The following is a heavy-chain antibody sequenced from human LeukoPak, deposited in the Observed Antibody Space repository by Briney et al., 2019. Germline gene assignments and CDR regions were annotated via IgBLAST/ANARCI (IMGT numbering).Heavy chain of an antibody. CDR1: GGSFSGYY. CDR2: INHSGST. D-gene: IGHD5-18*01. Sequence: PSETLSLTCAVYGGSFSGYYWSWIRQPPGKGLEWIGEINHSGSTNYNPSLKSRVTISVDTSKNQFSLKLSSVTAADAAVCYCARGRGYSYGLFDPWGQGTLVTVSS. CDR3: ARGRGYSYGLFDP. J-gene: IGHJ5*02. V-gene: IGHV4-34*01.